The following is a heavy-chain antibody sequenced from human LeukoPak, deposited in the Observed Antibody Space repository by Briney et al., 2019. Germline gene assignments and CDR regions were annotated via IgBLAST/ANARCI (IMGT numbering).Heavy chain of an antibody. Sequence: PGGSLRLSCAASGFTFSSYSMNWVRQAPGKGLEWVPPISSSSSYIYYADSVKGRFTISRDNSKNTLYLQMNSLRAEDTAVYYCAKDRTARLRNDAFDIWGQGTMVTVSS. CDR2: ISSSSSYI. V-gene: IGHV3-21*04. J-gene: IGHJ3*02. CDR3: AKDRTARLRNDAFDI. CDR1: GFTFSSYS. D-gene: IGHD6-6*01.